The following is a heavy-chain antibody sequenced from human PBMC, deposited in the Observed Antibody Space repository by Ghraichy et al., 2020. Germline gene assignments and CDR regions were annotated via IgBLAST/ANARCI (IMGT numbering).Heavy chain of an antibody. CDR1: GGSISSSTYY. Sequence: SQTLSLTCTVSGGSISSSTYYWGWIRPPPGKGLEWIGSIYYSGSTYYNPSLKSRVTISVDTSKNQFSLKLSSVTAADTAVYYCARQEGYEQHAGEFDPWGQGTLVTVSS. CDR2: IYYSGST. CDR3: ARQEGYEQHAGEFDP. J-gene: IGHJ5*02. D-gene: IGHD6-13*01. V-gene: IGHV4-39*01.